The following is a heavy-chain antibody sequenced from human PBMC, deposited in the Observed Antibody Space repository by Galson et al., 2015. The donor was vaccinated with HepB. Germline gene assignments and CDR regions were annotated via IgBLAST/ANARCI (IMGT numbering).Heavy chain of an antibody. CDR1: GGSISNYY. J-gene: IGHJ3*01. CDR2: IHYSGST. Sequence: ETLSLTCTVSGGSISNYYWTWIRQPPGKGLEWIGYIHYSGSTNYNPSLKSRVTISEDTSKNQFSLRLSSVTAADTAVYYCARHKGNSKGPVARDAFDVWGQGTMVTVSS. V-gene: IGHV4-59*08. D-gene: IGHD2-15*01. CDR3: ARHKGNSKGPVARDAFDV.